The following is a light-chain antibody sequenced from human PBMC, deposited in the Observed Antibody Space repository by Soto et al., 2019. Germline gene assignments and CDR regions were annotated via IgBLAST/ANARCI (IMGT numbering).Light chain of an antibody. J-gene: IGLJ2*01. CDR1: SRDVGGNIY. Sequence: QSALTQPASVSGSPGQSITISCTGTSRDVGGNIYVSWYQHHPGKAPKLIIYDVNNRPSGVSNRFSGSKSGNTASLTISGLQAEDEDYYYCSSFTSPDTRAFGGGTKLTVL. CDR2: DVN. V-gene: IGLV2-14*03. CDR3: SSFTSPDTRA.